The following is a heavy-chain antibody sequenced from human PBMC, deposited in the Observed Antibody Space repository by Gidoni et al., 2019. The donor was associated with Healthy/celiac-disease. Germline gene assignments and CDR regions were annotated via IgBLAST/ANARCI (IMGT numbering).Heavy chain of an antibody. Sequence: EVQLVESGGGLVQPGRSLRLSCTASGFTFGDYAMSWFRQAPGKGLEWVGFIRSKAYGGTTEYAESVKGRFTTSRDDSKSIAYLQMNSLKTEDTAVYYCTREGGDGYNIMPIDYWGQGTLVTVSS. CDR1: GFTFGDYA. CDR2: IRSKAYGGTT. CDR3: TREGGDGYNIMPIDY. J-gene: IGHJ4*02. D-gene: IGHD2-21*01. V-gene: IGHV3-49*03.